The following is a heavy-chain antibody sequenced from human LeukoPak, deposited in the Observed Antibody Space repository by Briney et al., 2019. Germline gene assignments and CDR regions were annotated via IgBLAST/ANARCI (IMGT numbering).Heavy chain of an antibody. J-gene: IGHJ4*02. Sequence: SETLSLTCTVSGCSISSGDYYWSWLRQPPGKDLEWIGYICYSGSTYYNPSLKSRVTISVDTSKNQFSLKLSSVTAADTAVYYCARAKGIAAAGNKNDGFDYWGQGTLVTVSS. D-gene: IGHD6-13*01. CDR2: ICYSGST. V-gene: IGHV4-30-4*01. CDR1: GCSISSGDYY. CDR3: ARAKGIAAAGNKNDGFDY.